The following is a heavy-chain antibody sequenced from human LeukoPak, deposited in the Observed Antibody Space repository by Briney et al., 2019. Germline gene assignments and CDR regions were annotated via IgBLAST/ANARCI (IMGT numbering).Heavy chain of an antibody. D-gene: IGHD3-9*01. CDR1: GYSISSGYY. CDR3: ASRKNTLTGIDY. CDR2: IYHSGST. Sequence: PSETLSLTCAVSGYSISSGYYWGWIRQPPGKGREWIGSIYHSGSTYYNPSLKSRVTISVDTSKNQFSLKLSSVTAADTAVYDCASRKNTLTGIDYWGQGTLVTVSS. V-gene: IGHV4-38-2*01. J-gene: IGHJ4*02.